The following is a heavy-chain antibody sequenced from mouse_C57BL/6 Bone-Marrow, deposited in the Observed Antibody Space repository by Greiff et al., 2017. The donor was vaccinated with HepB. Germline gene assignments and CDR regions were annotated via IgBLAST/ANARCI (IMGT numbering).Heavy chain of an antibody. V-gene: IGHV1-81*01. CDR2: IYPRSGNT. CDR3: AREGEGSSSPIAMDY. D-gene: IGHD1-1*01. J-gene: IGHJ4*01. Sequence: QVQLQQSGAELARPGASVKLSCKASGYTFTSYGISWVKQRTGQGLEWIGEIYPRSGNTYYNEKFKGKATLTADKSSSTAYMELRSLTSEDSAVYFYAREGEGSSSPIAMDYWGQGTSVTVSS. CDR1: GYTFTSYG.